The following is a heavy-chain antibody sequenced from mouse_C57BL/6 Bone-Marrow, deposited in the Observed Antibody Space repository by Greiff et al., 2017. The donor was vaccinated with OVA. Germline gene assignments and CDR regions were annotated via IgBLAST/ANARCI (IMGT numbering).Heavy chain of an antibody. CDR3: ASFLTARATRGVYYAMEY. CDR1: GYTFTSYW. D-gene: IGHD3-2*01. CDR2: IHPNSGST. J-gene: IGHJ4*01. V-gene: IGHV1-64*01. Sequence: QVQLQQPGAELVKPGASVKLSCKASGYTFTSYWMHWVKQRPGQGLEWIGMIHPNSGSTNYNEKFKSKATLTVDKSSSTAYMQLSSLTSEDSAVYYCASFLTARATRGVYYAMEYWGQGTAVTVSS.